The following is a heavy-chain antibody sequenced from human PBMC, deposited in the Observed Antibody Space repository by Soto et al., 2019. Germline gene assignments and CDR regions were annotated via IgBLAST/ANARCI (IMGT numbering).Heavy chain of an antibody. J-gene: IGHJ6*02. CDR2: LYTEGTT. Sequence: PGGSLRLSCVASGLTVSHNYMAWVRHAPEMGLEWVSILYTEGTTYYADSVKGRFTISRDSSKNSLFLQMDSLRAEDTAVYYCVRPRPSGENYGMDVWGQGTTVTVSS. V-gene: IGHV3-53*01. CDR1: GLTVSHNY. D-gene: IGHD3-16*01. CDR3: VRPRPSGENYGMDV.